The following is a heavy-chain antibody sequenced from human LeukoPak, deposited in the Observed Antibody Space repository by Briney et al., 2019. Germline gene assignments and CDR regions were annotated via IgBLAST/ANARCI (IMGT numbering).Heavy chain of an antibody. CDR2: LSGSGDT. CDR1: RGSVTTYS. V-gene: IGHV4-4*07. Sequence: SETLSLTCTVSRGSVTTYSWSWIRQPAGKGLEWIGRLSGSGDTNFNPSLTTRVTMSADESKNQFSLHLRSVTAADTAVYFCARDLTLTVAFDIWGQGTVVTVSS. D-gene: IGHD3-16*01. CDR3: ARDLTLTVAFDI. J-gene: IGHJ3*02.